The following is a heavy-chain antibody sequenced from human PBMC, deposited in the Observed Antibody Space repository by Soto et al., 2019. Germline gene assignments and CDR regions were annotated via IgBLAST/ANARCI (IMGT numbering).Heavy chain of an antibody. CDR1: GFTFDDYA. J-gene: IGHJ6*02. D-gene: IGHD1-7*01. Sequence: PGGSLGLSCAASGFTFDDYAMHWVRQAPGKGLEWVSGISWNSGSIGYADSVKGRFTISRDNAKNSLYLQMNSLRAEDTALYYCAKDISTTSYYYGMDVWGQGTTVTGSS. CDR2: ISWNSGSI. CDR3: AKDISTTSYYYGMDV. V-gene: IGHV3-9*01.